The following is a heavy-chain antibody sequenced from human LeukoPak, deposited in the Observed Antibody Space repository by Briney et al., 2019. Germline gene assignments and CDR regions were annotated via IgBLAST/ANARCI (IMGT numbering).Heavy chain of an antibody. J-gene: IGHJ6*03. D-gene: IGHD2-2*01. V-gene: IGHV1-2*02. CDR1: GYTFTGYY. CDR3: ARGREKRYCSSTSCSYYYYYMDV. Sequence: ASVKVSCKASGYTFTGYYMHWVRQAPGQGLEWMGWINPNSGGTNYAQKFQGRVTMTRDTPISTAYMELSRLRSDDTAVYYCARGREKRYCSSTSCSYYYYYMDVWGKGTTVTVSS. CDR2: INPNSGGT.